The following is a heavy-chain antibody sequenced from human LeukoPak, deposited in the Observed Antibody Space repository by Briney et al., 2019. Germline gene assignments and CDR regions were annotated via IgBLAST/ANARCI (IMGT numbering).Heavy chain of an antibody. D-gene: IGHD3-10*01. Sequence: SETLSLTCPVSSGSISSSSYYWSWIRQPPGKGLEWIRYIYYSGSTYYNPSLKSRVTISVDTSKNQFSLKLSSVTAADTAVYYCARVRNGSGSYYTNPNWFDPWGQGTLVTVSS. CDR2: IYYSGST. CDR1: SGSISSSSYY. J-gene: IGHJ5*02. CDR3: ARVRNGSGSYYTNPNWFDP. V-gene: IGHV4-30-4*01.